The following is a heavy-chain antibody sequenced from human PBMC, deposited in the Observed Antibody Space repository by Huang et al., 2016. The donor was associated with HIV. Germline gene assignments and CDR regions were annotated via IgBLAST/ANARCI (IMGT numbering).Heavy chain of an antibody. CDR3: ASQHIGAAATWF. V-gene: IGHV4-39*01. D-gene: IGHD6-13*01. CDR1: GDFISSTNYY. J-gene: IGHJ4*02. Sequence: QLQLQESGPGQVKPSETLSLTCTVSGDFISSTNYYWGWIRQSPGKGLEWVGSVYQRGSTNYNPSLKSRVTLSGDTSRNQFSLRLNSVTAADTAVYYCASQHIGAAATWFWGRGTQVAVSS. CDR2: VYQRGST.